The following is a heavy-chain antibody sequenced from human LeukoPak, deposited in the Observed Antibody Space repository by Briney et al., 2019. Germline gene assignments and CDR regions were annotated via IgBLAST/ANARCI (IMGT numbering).Heavy chain of an antibody. D-gene: IGHD6-13*01. CDR1: GFTFSGYE. CDR2: ISVNGGAK. CDR3: ARKTDRLGAVGRDRYFDL. V-gene: IGHV3-48*03. Sequence: GGSLRLSCTASGFTFSGYEMTWVRQAPGKGLEWMSYISVNGGAKHYADSVRGRFTTSRDDAKNSLYLHMNSLRVEDTAIYYCARKTDRLGAVGRDRYFDLWGRGTLITVSS. J-gene: IGHJ2*01.